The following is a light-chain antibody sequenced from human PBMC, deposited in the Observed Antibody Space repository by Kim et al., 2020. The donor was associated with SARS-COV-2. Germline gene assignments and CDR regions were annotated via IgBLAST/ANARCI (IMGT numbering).Light chain of an antibody. J-gene: IGLJ3*02. Sequence: SYELTQPPSVSVAPGNTARITCGGNNIGSKSVHWYQQKPGQAPVLVIHYDSDRPSGIPDRFSGSNSGNTAALIISRVEAGDEADYHCQVWDSGINSPVFGGGTQLTVL. CDR1: NIGSKS. CDR2: YDS. CDR3: QVWDSGINSPV. V-gene: IGLV3-21*04.